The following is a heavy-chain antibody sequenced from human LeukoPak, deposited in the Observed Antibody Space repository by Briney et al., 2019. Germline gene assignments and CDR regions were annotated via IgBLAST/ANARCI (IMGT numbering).Heavy chain of an antibody. CDR3: ARVKYSSGWYIFLDY. CDR1: GFTFSSYW. CDR2: INSDGSST. Sequence: GGSLRLSCAASGFTFSSYWMHWVRQAPGKGLVWVSRINSDGSSTSYADSVKGRFTISRDNAKNTLYLQMNSLRAEDTAVYYCARVKYSSGWYIFLDYWGQGTLSPSPQ. D-gene: IGHD6-19*01. V-gene: IGHV3-74*01. J-gene: IGHJ4*02.